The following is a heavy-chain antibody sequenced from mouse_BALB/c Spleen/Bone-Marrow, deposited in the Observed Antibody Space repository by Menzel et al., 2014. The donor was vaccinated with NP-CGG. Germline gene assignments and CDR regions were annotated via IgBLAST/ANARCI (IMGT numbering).Heavy chain of an antibody. CDR1: GFSLTSYG. CDR3: ARRSQGYAMDY. CDR2: IWAGGST. J-gene: IGHJ4*01. Sequence: VQLQQSGPGLVAPSQSLSITCTVSGFSLTSYGVHWARQPPGKGLEWLGVIWAGGSTNYNSALMSRLSISKDNSKSQVFLKMNSLQTDDTAMYYCARRSQGYAMDYWGQGTSVTVSS. D-gene: IGHD3-2*02. V-gene: IGHV2-9*02.